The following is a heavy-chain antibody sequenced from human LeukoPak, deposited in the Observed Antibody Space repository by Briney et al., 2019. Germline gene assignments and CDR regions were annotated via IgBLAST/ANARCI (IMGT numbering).Heavy chain of an antibody. J-gene: IGHJ2*01. Sequence: GGSLRLSCAASGFTFSSYGMHWVRQAPGKGLEWVAVIWYDGSNKYYADSVQGRFTISRDNSKNTLYLQMNSLRAEDTAVYYCARDFRYGPYWYFDLWGRGTLVTVSS. CDR2: IWYDGSNK. V-gene: IGHV3-33*01. D-gene: IGHD4-17*01. CDR3: ARDFRYGPYWYFDL. CDR1: GFTFSSYG.